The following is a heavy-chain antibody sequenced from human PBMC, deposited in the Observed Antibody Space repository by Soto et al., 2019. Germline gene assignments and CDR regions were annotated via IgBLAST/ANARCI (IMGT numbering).Heavy chain of an antibody. CDR3: ARAPGSGSYYRGANRI. CDR2: IIPIFGTA. J-gene: IGHJ3*02. V-gene: IGHV1-69*06. D-gene: IGHD3-10*01. CDR1: GGTFSSYA. Sequence: QVQLVQSGAEVKKPGSSVKVSCKASGGTFSSYAISWVRQAPGQGLEWMGGIIPIFGTANYAQKFQGRVTSTADKSTSTAYMELSSLRSEDTAVYYCARAPGSGSYYRGANRIWGQGTMVTVSS.